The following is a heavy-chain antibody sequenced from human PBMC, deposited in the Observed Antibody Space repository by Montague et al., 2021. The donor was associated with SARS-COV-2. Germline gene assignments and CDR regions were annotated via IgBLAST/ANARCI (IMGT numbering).Heavy chain of an antibody. V-gene: IGHV4-34*01. CDR1: GGSFSGYY. CDR3: ANVRPGTSFYYYFYYGMDG. CDR2: INHSGST. J-gene: IGHJ6*02. Sequence: SETLSLTCAVYGGSFSGYYWSWIRQPPGKGLEWIGEINHSGSTNYNPSLKSRVTISVDTSKNQFSLKLSSVTAADTAVYYCANVRPGTSFYYYFYYGMDGWGQGTTVTVSS. D-gene: IGHD1-1*01.